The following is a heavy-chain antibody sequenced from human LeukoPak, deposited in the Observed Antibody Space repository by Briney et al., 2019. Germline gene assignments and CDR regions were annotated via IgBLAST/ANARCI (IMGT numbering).Heavy chain of an antibody. J-gene: IGHJ6*03. V-gene: IGHV3-30*02. CDR3: AKVRDYYYYYYMDV. CDR1: AFTFSSYG. D-gene: IGHD5-24*01. CDR2: IRYDGSNK. Sequence: GGCLRLSCAASAFTFSSYGMHWVRQAPGKGLEWVAFIRYDGSNKYYADSVKGRFTISRDNSKNTLYLQMNSLRAEDTSVYYCAKVRDYYYYYYMDVWGKGTTVTIPS.